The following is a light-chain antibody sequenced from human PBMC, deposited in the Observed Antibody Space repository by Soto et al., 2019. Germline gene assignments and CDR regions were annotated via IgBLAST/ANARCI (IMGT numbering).Light chain of an antibody. CDR1: QSVSSSY. CDR3: QQYGSSSLT. J-gene: IGKJ4*01. V-gene: IGKV3-20*01. Sequence: EIVLTQSPVTLSLSPGERATLSCRASQSVSSSYLAWYQQKPGQAPRLLIYGASSRATGIPDRFSGSGAGTDFTLTISKLEPEDVAVYYCQQYGSSSLTFGGGTKVEIK. CDR2: GAS.